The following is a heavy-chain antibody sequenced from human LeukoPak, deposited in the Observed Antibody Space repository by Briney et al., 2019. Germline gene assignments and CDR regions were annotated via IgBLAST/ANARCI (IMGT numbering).Heavy chain of an antibody. CDR2: IYTSGST. CDR3: ARGPGGMGDY. Sequence: SDTLSLTCTVSGGPISSGSYYWSWIRQPAGKGLEWIGRIYTSGSTNYNPSLKSRVTISVDTSKNQFSLKLSSVTAADTGVYYCARGPGGMGDYWGQGTLVTVSS. CDR1: GGPISSGSYY. V-gene: IGHV4-61*02. D-gene: IGHD2-15*01. J-gene: IGHJ4*02.